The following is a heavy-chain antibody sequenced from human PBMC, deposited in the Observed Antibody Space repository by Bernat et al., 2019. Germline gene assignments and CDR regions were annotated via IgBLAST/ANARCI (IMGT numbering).Heavy chain of an antibody. CDR2: INPKSGGT. V-gene: IGHV1-2*06. Sequence: QVQLVQSGAEVKKPGASVKVSCKASGYTFTGYYMHWVRQAPGQGLEWMGRINPKSGGTNYAQKFQGRVTMTRETSISTAYMELSRLRSDDTAVYYCARYYWDDAFDICGQGTVVTVSS. D-gene: IGHD2/OR15-2a*01. CDR3: ARYYWDDAFDI. CDR1: GYTFTGYY. J-gene: IGHJ3*02.